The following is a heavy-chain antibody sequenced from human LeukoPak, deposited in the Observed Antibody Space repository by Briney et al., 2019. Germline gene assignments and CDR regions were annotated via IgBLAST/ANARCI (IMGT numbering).Heavy chain of an antibody. CDR1: GFTVSSNY. CDR3: ARDGNSSGWYGDV. J-gene: IGHJ6*02. D-gene: IGHD6-19*01. V-gene: IGHV3-53*04. Sequence: GGSLRLCCAASGFTVSSNYMSWVRQAPGKGLEWVSVIYSGGSTYYADSVKGRFTISRHNSKNTLYLQMNSLRAEDTAVYYCARDGNSSGWYGDVWGQGTTVTVSS. CDR2: IYSGGST.